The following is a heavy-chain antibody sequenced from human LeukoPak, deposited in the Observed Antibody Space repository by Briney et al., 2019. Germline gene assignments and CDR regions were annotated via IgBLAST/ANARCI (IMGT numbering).Heavy chain of an antibody. J-gene: IGHJ4*02. V-gene: IGHV4-4*07. CDR1: SDSISAYY. CDR3: ARMQWLAHPFDY. Sequence: SETLSLTCSVSSDSISAYYWSWIRQPAGRGLEWIGRISPSGSSSYNPSLKSRVTMSLDTSKNQFSLKLSSVTTADTAVYYCARMQWLAHPFDYWGQGTLVTVSS. CDR2: ISPSGSS. D-gene: IGHD6-19*01.